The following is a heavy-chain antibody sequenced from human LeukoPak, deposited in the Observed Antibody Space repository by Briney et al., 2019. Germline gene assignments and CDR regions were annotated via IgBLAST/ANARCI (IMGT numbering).Heavy chain of an antibody. D-gene: IGHD3-10*01. CDR3: ARGALLWFGAKMEYYFDY. CDR1: GYSISSGYY. J-gene: IGHJ4*02. V-gene: IGHV4-38-2*02. Sequence: SETLSLTCTVSGYSISSGYYWGWIRQPPGKGLEWIGSIYHGGSTYYNPSLKSRVTISVDTSKNQFSLKLSSVTAADTAVYYCARGALLWFGAKMEYYFDYWGQGTPLTVSS. CDR2: IYHGGST.